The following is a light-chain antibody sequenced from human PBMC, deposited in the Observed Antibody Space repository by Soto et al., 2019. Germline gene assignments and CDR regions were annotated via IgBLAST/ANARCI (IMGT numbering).Light chain of an antibody. J-gene: IGKJ2*02. CDR2: GAS. Sequence: ENVLTQSPGTLSLSPGERATLSCRASHSVTNNYIAWYQQKPGQAPRLLIFGASDRATGIPGRFSGGGSGTYVTLTISRVEPEDFAVYYCQQYGGSPRTFGQGTKLEIK. CDR1: HSVTNNY. CDR3: QQYGGSPRT. V-gene: IGKV3-20*01.